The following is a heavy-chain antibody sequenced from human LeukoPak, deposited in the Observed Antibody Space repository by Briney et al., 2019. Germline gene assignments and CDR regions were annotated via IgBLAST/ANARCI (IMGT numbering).Heavy chain of an antibody. CDR2: INPNSGGT. J-gene: IGHJ4*02. D-gene: IGHD2-2*01. CDR3: ARSGGLRYCSSTSCPVYGY. CDR1: GYTFTGYY. Sequence: ASVKVSCKASGYTFTGYYMHWVRQAPGQGLEWMGWINPNSGGTNYAQKFQGRVTMTRDTSISTAYMELSRLRSDDTAVYYCARSGGLRYCSSTSCPVYGYWGQGTLVTVSS. V-gene: IGHV1-2*02.